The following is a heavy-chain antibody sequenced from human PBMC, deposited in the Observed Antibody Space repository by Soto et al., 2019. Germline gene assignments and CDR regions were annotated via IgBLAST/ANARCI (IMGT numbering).Heavy chain of an antibody. D-gene: IGHD3-3*01. J-gene: IGHJ6*02. CDR2: ISYDGSNK. CDR1: GFTFSSYG. CDR3: AKVKSGWRYYYYGMDV. V-gene: IGHV3-30*18. Sequence: QVQLVESGGGVVQPGRSLRLSCAASGFTFSSYGMHWVRQAPGKGLEWVAVISYDGSNKYYADSVKGRFTISRDNSKNTLYLQMNSLRAEDTAVYYCAKVKSGWRYYYYGMDVWGQGTTVTVSS.